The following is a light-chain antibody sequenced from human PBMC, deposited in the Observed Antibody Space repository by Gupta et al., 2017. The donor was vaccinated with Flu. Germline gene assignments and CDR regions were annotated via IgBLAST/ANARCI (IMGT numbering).Light chain of an antibody. Sequence: SLSVSPGQTAKITCSGNTLSNQYTYWYQQKPGQAPVLVIFKDTERPPGIPERFSGSNSGTTVTLTISGAQAEDEAAYYCQSADNSGTYVLFGGGTRLTV. V-gene: IGLV3-25*03. CDR1: TLSNQY. J-gene: IGLJ3*02. CDR2: KDT. CDR3: QSADNSGTYVL.